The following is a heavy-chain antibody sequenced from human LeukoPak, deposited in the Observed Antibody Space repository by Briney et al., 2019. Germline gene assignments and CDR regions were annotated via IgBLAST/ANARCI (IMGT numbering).Heavy chain of an antibody. V-gene: IGHV3-7*04. Sequence: GGSLRLSCAASGFTFSSYGMHWVRQAPGKGLEWVANINQDATEKYYVDSVKGRFTISRDNAKNSLYLQMNSLRVEDTAVYYCARGQVTAVTRLAAFDIWGQGTMVTVSS. CDR3: ARGQVTAVTRLAAFDI. CDR2: INQDATEK. CDR1: GFTFSSYG. J-gene: IGHJ3*02. D-gene: IGHD4-17*01.